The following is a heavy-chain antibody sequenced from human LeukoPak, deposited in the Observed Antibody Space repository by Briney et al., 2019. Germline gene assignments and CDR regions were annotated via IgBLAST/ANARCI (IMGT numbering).Heavy chain of an antibody. Sequence: SETLSLTCIVSGGSISSSSNYRGWIRQPQGKGLEWIGSIYYSGRTYYNPSLKSRVTISVDTSKNQFSLKLSSVTAADTAVYYGAGIGKRMGCGRGGSGANFDSWGQEPWSPSPQ. CDR1: GGSISSSSNY. V-gene: IGHV4-39*01. D-gene: IGHD2-15*01. J-gene: IGHJ4*01. CDR3: AGIGKRMGCGRGGSGANFDS. CDR2: IYYSGRT.